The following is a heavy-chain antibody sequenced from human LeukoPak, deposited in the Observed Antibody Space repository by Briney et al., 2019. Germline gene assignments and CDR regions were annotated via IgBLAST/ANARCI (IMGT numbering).Heavy chain of an antibody. V-gene: IGHV4-59*01. D-gene: IGHD3-22*01. CDR3: ARGYFDSRGYSNPFYY. Sequence: SETLSLTCTVSGASISSSYWSWIRQSPGKGLEWIGYIYHTGSTNYNPSLESRVTISVDRSKNQFSLKLTSVTAADTAVYYCARGYFDSRGYSNPFYYWGQGALVAVSS. CDR1: GASISSSY. CDR2: IYHTGST. J-gene: IGHJ4*02.